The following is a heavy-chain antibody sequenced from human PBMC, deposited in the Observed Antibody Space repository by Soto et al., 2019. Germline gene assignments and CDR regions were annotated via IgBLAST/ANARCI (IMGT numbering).Heavy chain of an antibody. Sequence: GGSLRLSXAAPGFNFNIHALHWIRQAPGEGLEWVAVMSPGGNSQYYADSVKGRFTISRDTSKSTLYLQMTSLRPEDTAVYYYASGAAFYYDTSRYWGQGTLVTVSS. D-gene: IGHD3-22*01. CDR3: ASGAAFYYDTSRY. V-gene: IGHV3-30-3*01. CDR1: GFNFNIHA. CDR2: MSPGGNSQ. J-gene: IGHJ4*02.